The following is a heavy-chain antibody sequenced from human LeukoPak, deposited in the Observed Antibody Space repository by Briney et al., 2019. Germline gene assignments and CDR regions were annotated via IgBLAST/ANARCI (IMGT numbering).Heavy chain of an antibody. Sequence: ASVKVSCKASGYTFTSYGISWVRQAPGQGLGWMGWISAYNGNTNYAQKLQGRVTMTTDTSTSTAYMELRSLRSDDTAVYYCARGGGSSSWPNYYYYGMDVWGQGTTVTVSS. CDR2: ISAYNGNT. CDR3: ARGGGSSSWPNYYYYGMDV. CDR1: GYTFTSYG. V-gene: IGHV1-18*01. D-gene: IGHD6-13*01. J-gene: IGHJ6*02.